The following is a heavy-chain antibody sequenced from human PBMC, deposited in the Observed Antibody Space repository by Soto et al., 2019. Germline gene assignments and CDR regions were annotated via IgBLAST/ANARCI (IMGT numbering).Heavy chain of an antibody. Sequence: QVQLVQSGAEVKKPGSSVKVSCKASGGTFSSYTISWVRQAPGQGLEWMGRIIPILGIANYAQKFQGRVTITADKTTSTAYMELSSLRSEDTAVYYCARDGSSSWRNDYYYGMDVWGQGTTVTVSS. V-gene: IGHV1-69*08. CDR2: IIPILGIA. CDR1: GGTFSSYT. D-gene: IGHD6-13*01. J-gene: IGHJ6*02. CDR3: ARDGSSSWRNDYYYGMDV.